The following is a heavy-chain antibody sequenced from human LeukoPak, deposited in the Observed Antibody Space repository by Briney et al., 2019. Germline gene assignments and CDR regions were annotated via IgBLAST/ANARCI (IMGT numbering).Heavy chain of an antibody. D-gene: IGHD5-24*01. J-gene: IGHJ4*02. Sequence: GGSLRLSCAASGFTFSSYSMNWVRQALGKGLEWVSSISSSSSYIYYADSVKGRFTISRDNAKNSLYLQMNSLRAEDTAVYYCARDEMATTEGAGDYWGQGTLVTVSS. CDR3: ARDEMATTEGAGDY. V-gene: IGHV3-21*01. CDR1: GFTFSSYS. CDR2: ISSSSSYI.